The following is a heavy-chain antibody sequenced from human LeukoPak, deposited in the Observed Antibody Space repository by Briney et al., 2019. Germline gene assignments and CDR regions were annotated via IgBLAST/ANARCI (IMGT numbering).Heavy chain of an antibody. CDR3: ARRGSSYYFYALDV. J-gene: IGHJ6*02. D-gene: IGHD1-26*01. CDR1: GFTFSDYY. CDR2: ISGGSATI. V-gene: IGHV3-11*01. Sequence: PGGSLRLSCAASGFTFSDYYLSWIRQAPGKGLGWISYISGGSATIYYADSVKGRFTISRDNARNSLYLQINSLRPEDTATYYCARRGSSYYFYALDVWGQGTTVTVSS.